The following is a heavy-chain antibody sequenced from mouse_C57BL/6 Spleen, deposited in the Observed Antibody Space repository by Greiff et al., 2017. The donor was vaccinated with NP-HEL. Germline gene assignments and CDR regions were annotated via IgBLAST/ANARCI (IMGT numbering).Heavy chain of an antibody. J-gene: IGHJ4*01. D-gene: IGHD2-3*01. Sequence: EVQLQQSGPVLVKPGASVKMSCKASGYTFTDYYMNWVKQSHGKSLEWIGVINPYNGGTSYNQKFKGKATLTVDKSSSTAYMELNSLTSEDSAVYYCARGNGYLEAMDYWGQGTSVTVSS. V-gene: IGHV1-19*01. CDR2: INPYNGGT. CDR3: ARGNGYLEAMDY. CDR1: GYTFTDYY.